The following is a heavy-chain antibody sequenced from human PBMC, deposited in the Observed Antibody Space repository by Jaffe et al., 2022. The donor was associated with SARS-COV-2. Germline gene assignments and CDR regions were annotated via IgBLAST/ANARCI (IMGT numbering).Heavy chain of an antibody. CDR1: GFTFRSYA. CDR3: AKTRSVLVLGVVDY. J-gene: IGHJ4*02. CDR2: ISGGGDST. D-gene: IGHD3-10*01. V-gene: IGHV3-23*04. Sequence: EVQLVESGGGLVQPGGSLRLSCAASGFTFRSYAMSWVRQAPGKGLEWVSAISGGGDSTYYADSVKGRFTISRDNSKDTVYLQMNSLRAEDTAVYYCAKTRSVLVLGVVDYWGQGTLVTVSS.